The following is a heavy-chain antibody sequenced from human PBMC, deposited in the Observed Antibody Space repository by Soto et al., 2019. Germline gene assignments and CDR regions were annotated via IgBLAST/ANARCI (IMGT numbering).Heavy chain of an antibody. CDR1: GGSVSSGSYY. D-gene: IGHD3-22*01. J-gene: IGHJ4*02. Sequence: SETLSLTCTVSGGSVSSGSYYWSWIRQPPGKGLEWIGYIYYSGSTNYNPSLKSRVTISVDTSKNQFSLKLSSVTAADTAVYYCARGPAYDSSGYAFDYWGQGTLVTVSS. CDR3: ARGPAYDSSGYAFDY. CDR2: IYYSGST. V-gene: IGHV4-61*01.